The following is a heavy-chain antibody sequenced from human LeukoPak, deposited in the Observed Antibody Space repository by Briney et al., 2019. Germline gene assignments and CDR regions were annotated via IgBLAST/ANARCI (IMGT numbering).Heavy chain of an antibody. Sequence: TSETLSLTCTVSGGSISSYYWSWIRQPPGKGLEWIGYIYYSGSTNYNPSLKRRVTISVDTSKNQFSLKLSSVTAADTAVYYCARGVGALSPVDYWGQGTLVTVSS. CDR2: IYYSGST. V-gene: IGHV4-59*01. CDR3: ARGVGALSPVDY. CDR1: GGSISSYY. J-gene: IGHJ4*02. D-gene: IGHD1-26*01.